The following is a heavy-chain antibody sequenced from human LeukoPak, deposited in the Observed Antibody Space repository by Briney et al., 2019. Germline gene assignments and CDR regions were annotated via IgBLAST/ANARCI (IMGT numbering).Heavy chain of an antibody. CDR2: IRSRAYGGTT. CDR1: GFTFGDYA. CDR3: TREGGLTIFGVVIGNDAFDI. Sequence: GGSLRLSCTASGFTFGDYAMSWFRQAPGRGLEWVGFIRSRAYGGTTEYAKSVKGKFTISRDDSKSIAYLQMNSLKTEDTAVYYCTREGGLTIFGVVIGNDAFDIWGQGTMVTVSS. J-gene: IGHJ3*02. D-gene: IGHD3-3*01. V-gene: IGHV3-49*03.